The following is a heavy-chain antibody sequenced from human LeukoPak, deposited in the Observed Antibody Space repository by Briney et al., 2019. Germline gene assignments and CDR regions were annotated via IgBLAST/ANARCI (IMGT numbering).Heavy chain of an antibody. J-gene: IGHJ4*02. D-gene: IGHD3-10*01. CDR3: ARATFHGSGTPATSYYFDY. CDR1: GGSFSGYY. CDR2: INHSGST. Sequence: SETLSLTCAVYGGSFSGYYWSWIRRPPGKGLEWIGEINHSGSTNYNPSLKSRVTISVDTSKNQFSLKLSSVTAADTAVYYCARATFHGSGTPATSYYFDYWGQGTLVTVSS. V-gene: IGHV4-34*01.